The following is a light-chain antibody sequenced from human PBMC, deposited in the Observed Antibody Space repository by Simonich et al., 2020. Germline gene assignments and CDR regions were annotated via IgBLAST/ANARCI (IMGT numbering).Light chain of an antibody. CDR3: QSYDSSLSGSV. CDR2: GNS. V-gene: IGLV1-40*01. CDR1: SSNIGAGYD. Sequence: QSVLTQPPSVSGAPGQRVTISCTGSSSNIGAGYDVHWYQQLPGTAPKLLIYGNSNRPSGVPARCSGSKSGTSASLAITGLQAEDEADYYCQSYDSSLSGSVFGGGTKLTVL. J-gene: IGLJ3*02.